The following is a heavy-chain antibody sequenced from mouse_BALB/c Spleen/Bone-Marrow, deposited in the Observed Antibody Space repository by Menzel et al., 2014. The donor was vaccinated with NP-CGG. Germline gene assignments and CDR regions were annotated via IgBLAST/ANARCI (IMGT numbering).Heavy chain of an antibody. CDR3: ARSGYGSYFYAMDY. CDR1: GYAFTNYL. V-gene: IGHV1-54*01. CDR2: INPGSGGT. Sequence: VQLQQSGAELVRPGTSVKVSCKASGYAFTNYLIEWVKQRPGQGLEWIGVINPGSGGTDYNEKFKGKATLTADKSSSTAYMQLSSLTSDDSAVYFCARSGYGSYFYAMDYWGQGTSVTVSS. J-gene: IGHJ4*01. D-gene: IGHD2-10*02.